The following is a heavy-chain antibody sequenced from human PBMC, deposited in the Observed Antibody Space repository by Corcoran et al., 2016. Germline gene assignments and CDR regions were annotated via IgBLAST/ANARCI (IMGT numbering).Heavy chain of an antibody. D-gene: IGHD6-13*01. J-gene: IGHJ4*02. Sequence: QVTLKESGPVLVKPTETLTLTCTVSGFSLSNARMGVSWIRQPPGKALEWLAHIFSNDEKSYSTPLKSRLTISKDTSKSQEVLTMTNMDPVDTGTYYCARIPLGSSWYAVDYWGQGTLVTVSS. CDR1: GFSLSNARMG. V-gene: IGHV2-26*01. CDR2: IFSNDEK. CDR3: ARIPLGSSWYAVDY.